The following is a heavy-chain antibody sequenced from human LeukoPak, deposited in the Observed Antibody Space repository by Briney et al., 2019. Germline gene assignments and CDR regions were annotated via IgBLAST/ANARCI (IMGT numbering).Heavy chain of an antibody. J-gene: IGHJ4*02. CDR3: ARHSGYSNYGAFDY. V-gene: IGHV4-59*08. CDR1: GGSISSYY. Sequence: SETLSLTCTVYGGSISSYYWSWIRQPPGKGLEWIGYIYYSGSTNYNPSLKSRVTISVDTSKNQFSLKLSSVTAADTAVYYCARHSGYSNYGAFDYWGQGTLVTVSS. CDR2: IYYSGST. D-gene: IGHD4-11*01.